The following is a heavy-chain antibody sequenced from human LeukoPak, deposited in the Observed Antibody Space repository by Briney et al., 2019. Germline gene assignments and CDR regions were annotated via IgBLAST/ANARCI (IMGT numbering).Heavy chain of an antibody. D-gene: IGHD3-3*01. J-gene: IGHJ4*02. CDR3: AIVRGGITIFGVVILYYFDY. V-gene: IGHV3-7*01. Sequence: GGSLRLSCAASGFTFSSYWMSWVRQAPGKGLEWVANIKQDGSEKYYVDSVKGRFTISRDNAKNSLYLQMNSLRAEDMAVYYCAIVRGGITIFGVVILYYFDYWGQGTLVTVSS. CDR2: IKQDGSEK. CDR1: GFTFSSYW.